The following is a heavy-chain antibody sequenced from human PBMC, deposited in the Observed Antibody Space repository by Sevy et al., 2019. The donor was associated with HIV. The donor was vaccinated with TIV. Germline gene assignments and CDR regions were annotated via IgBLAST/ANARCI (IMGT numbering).Heavy chain of an antibody. D-gene: IGHD3-10*01. CDR2: ISSSSDYI. CDR1: GFTFSSYT. J-gene: IGHJ4*02. CDR3: ARETANGEFGFYFDY. Sequence: GGSLRLSCAASGFTFSSYTINWVRQAPGKGLEWVSSISSSSDYIYYADSVKGRFTISRDNAKNSLYLQMNSLRAEVTAVYYGARETANGEFGFYFDYWGQGTLVTVSS. V-gene: IGHV3-21*01.